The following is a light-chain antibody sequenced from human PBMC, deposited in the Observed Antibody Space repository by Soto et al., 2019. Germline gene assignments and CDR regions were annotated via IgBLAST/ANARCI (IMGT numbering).Light chain of an antibody. CDR3: QQYGSSGR. CDR1: QGISSY. CDR2: AAS. V-gene: IGKV1-8*01. J-gene: IGKJ1*01. Sequence: RFTEAPVSVYSSEIDLVTDTFRASQGISSYLAWYQQKPGKDPKLLIYAASTLQSGDPSRFSGSGSGTDFTLTICGLQSEDLAVYYCQQYGSSGRFGQGTNV.